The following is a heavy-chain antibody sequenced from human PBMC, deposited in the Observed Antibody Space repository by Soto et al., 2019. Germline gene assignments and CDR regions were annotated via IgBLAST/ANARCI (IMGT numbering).Heavy chain of an antibody. D-gene: IGHD6-19*01. V-gene: IGHV4-39*01. CDR3: ASGQYSSGWYGGYYYYMDV. CDR1: GGSISSSSYY. CDR2: IYYSGST. Sequence: SETLSLTCTVSGGSISSSSYYWGWIRQPPGKGLEWIGSIYYSGSTYYNPSLKSPVTISVDTSKNQFSLKLSSVTAADTAVYDCASGQYSSGWYGGYYYYMDVWGKGTTVTVSS. J-gene: IGHJ6*03.